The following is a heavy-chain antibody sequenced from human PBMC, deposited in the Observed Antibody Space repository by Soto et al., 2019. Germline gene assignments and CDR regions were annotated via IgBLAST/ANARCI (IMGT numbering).Heavy chain of an antibody. Sequence: QVQLVQSGAEVKKPGSSVKVSCKASGGTFSSYAISWVRQAPGQGLEWMGGIIPIFGTANYAQKFQGRVTIFADTTTRTAYMWLSGLRSEKTAVYYCARKPPVITIFGVVIESYYGIDVWGQGATGTVSS. CDR1: GGTFSSYA. V-gene: IGHV1-69*06. CDR2: IIPIFGTA. CDR3: ARKPPVITIFGVVIESYYGIDV. D-gene: IGHD3-3*01. J-gene: IGHJ6*02.